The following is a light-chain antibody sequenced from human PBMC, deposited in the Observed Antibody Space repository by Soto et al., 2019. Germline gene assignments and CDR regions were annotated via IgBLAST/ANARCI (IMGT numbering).Light chain of an antibody. CDR3: SSFTSTTTPVL. Sequence: QSALTQPPSVSGSPGQSVTISCTGTSSDIGSYNRVSWYQQPPGTAPKLMIYEVSNRPSGVPDRFSGSKSGNTASLTISGLQAEDEADYYCSSFTSTTTPVLFGGGTKLTVL. J-gene: IGLJ2*01. CDR2: EVS. V-gene: IGLV2-18*02. CDR1: SSDIGSYNR.